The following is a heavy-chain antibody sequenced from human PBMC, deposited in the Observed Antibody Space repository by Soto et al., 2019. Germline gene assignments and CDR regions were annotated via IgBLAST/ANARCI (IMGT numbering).Heavy chain of an antibody. CDR2: ISYDGSNK. CDR3: ARASSVGRVNRIAAPDY. J-gene: IGHJ4*02. Sequence: QVQLVESGGGVVQPGRSLRLSCAASGFTFSSYAMHWVRQAPGKGLEWVAVISYDGSNKYYADSVKGRFTISRDNSKNTLYLQMNSLRAEDTAVYYCARASSVGRVNRIAAPDYWGQGTLVTVSS. D-gene: IGHD6-6*01. CDR1: GFTFSSYA. V-gene: IGHV3-30-3*01.